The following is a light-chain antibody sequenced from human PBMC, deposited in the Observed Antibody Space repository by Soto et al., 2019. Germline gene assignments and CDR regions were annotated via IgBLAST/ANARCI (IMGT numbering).Light chain of an antibody. J-gene: IGKJ5*01. Sequence: EIVWTQSPGILSLSPGERASLSCGASQSISSSFLAWYQKKPGQDPRLLIYGASSRATGIPDRFSGTGSETDFTLTISRLETEDFAVYYCQQYDNSTITFGQGTRLEIK. CDR1: QSISSSF. CDR3: QQYDNSTIT. CDR2: GAS. V-gene: IGKV3-20*01.